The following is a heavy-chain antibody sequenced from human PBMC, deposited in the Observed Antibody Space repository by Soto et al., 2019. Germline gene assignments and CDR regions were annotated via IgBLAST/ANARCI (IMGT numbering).Heavy chain of an antibody. J-gene: IGHJ6*02. CDR1: GFTFGNYA. CDR3: AGKPRGGAYDMDV. Sequence: EVQLLESGGGLVQPGGSLRLSCAASGFTFGNYAMSWVRQAPGKGLEWVSSISAGGATAYYADSVKGRLTLSRDSSKNTLSLQMNSLSVEDTAIYSSAGKPRGGAYDMDVWGQGTTVTVSS. CDR2: ISAGGATA. V-gene: IGHV3-23*01. D-gene: IGHD3-16*01.